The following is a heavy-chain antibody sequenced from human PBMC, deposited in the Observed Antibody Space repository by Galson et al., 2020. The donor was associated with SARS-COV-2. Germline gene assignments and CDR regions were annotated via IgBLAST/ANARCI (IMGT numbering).Heavy chain of an antibody. V-gene: IGHV4-59*13. CDR1: SGSINIYY. CDR2: IYYGGKT. J-gene: IGHJ4*02. CDR3: ARLPVVRGVDS. Sequence: ASETLSLTCLVSSGSINIYYWCWIRPHPGNGLEWIGYIYYGGKTNYNPSLKSRVTISVDTSKSQFSLTLSSVTAADTAVYYFARLPVVRGVDSWGQGILFIVCS. D-gene: IGHD3-10*01.